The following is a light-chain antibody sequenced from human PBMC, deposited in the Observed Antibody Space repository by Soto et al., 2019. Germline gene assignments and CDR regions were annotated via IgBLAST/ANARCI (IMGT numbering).Light chain of an antibody. Sequence: QSVLTQLPSASGTPGQRVTISCSGSSSNIGSNYVYWYQQLPGTAPKLLIYRNNQRPSGVPDRFSGSKSGTSASLAISGLRSEEEADYYCAAWDDSLSGLYVFGTGTKVTVL. J-gene: IGLJ1*01. V-gene: IGLV1-47*01. CDR1: SSNIGSNY. CDR2: RNN. CDR3: AAWDDSLSGLYV.